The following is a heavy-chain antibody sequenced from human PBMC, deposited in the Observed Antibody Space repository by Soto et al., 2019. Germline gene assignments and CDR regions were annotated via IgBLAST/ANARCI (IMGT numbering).Heavy chain of an antibody. CDR2: IIPMSGRP. J-gene: IGHJ5*02. CDR1: GGTFNSFS. CDR3: TRRGRQSANWFYP. Sequence: QVQRVQSGAEVKTPGSSVKVSCKASGGTFNSFSIDWVRQAPGQGLEWMGGIIPMSGRPNYAQRFQGRVTFSAEKSTNSVYIEVNSLTYKDTAVYYCTRRGRQSANWFYPWGQGTLVTVSS. V-gene: IGHV1-69*06.